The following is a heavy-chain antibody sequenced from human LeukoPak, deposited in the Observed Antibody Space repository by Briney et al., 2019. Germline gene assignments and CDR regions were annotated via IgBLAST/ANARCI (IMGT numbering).Heavy chain of an antibody. CDR2: FDPEDGET. D-gene: IGHD3-22*01. CDR1: GYTLTELS. J-gene: IGHJ6*03. CDR3: ATMTLLRRYYYMDV. Sequence: ASVKVSCKVSGYTLTELSMHWVRQAPGKGLEWMGGFDPEDGETIYAQKFQGRVTMTEDTSTDTAYMELSSLRSEDTAVYYCATMTLLRRYYYMDVWGKGTTVTISS. V-gene: IGHV1-24*01.